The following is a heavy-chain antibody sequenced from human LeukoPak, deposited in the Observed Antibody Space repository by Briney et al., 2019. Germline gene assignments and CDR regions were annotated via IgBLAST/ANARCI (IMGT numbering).Heavy chain of an antibody. D-gene: IGHD3-22*01. Sequence: SETLSLTCTVSGGSISSYYWSWIRQPPGKGLEWIGYIYYSGSTNYNPSLKSRVTISVDTPKNQFSLKLSSVTAADTAVYYCARARPDYYDSSGYYPETLDYWGQGTLVTVSS. CDR1: GGSISSYY. CDR2: IYYSGST. V-gene: IGHV4-59*01. J-gene: IGHJ4*02. CDR3: ARARPDYYDSSGYYPETLDY.